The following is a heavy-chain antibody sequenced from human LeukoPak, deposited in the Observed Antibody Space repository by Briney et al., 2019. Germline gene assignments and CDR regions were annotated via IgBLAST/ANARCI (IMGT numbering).Heavy chain of an antibody. CDR3: ARDVRSFYGMDV. D-gene: IGHD3-10*02. J-gene: IGHJ6*02. Sequence: ASETLSLTCGVYGGSFSTYYWSWIRQPPGKGLEWIGEINHTGGTNYNPSLKSRVTISVDTSKNQLSLKLSSVTAADTAVYFCARDVRSFYGMDVWGQGTTVTVSS. V-gene: IGHV4-34*01. CDR1: GGSFSTYY. CDR2: INHTGGT.